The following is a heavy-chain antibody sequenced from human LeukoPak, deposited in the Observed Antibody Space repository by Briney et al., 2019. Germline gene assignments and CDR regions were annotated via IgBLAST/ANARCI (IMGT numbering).Heavy chain of an antibody. CDR3: ARAPDNWNPPLNWFGP. CDR1: GYTFTSYG. CDR2: ISAYNGNT. V-gene: IGHV1-18*01. J-gene: IGHJ5*02. D-gene: IGHD1-20*01. Sequence: ASVKVSCKASGYTFTSYGISWVRQAPGQGLEGMGWISAYNGNTNYAQKLQGRVTMTTDTSTSTAYMELRSLRSDDTAVYYCARAPDNWNPPLNWFGPWGQGTLVTVSS.